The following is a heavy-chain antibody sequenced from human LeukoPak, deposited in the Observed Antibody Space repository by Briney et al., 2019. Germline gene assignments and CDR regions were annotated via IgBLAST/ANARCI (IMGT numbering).Heavy chain of an antibody. V-gene: IGHV3-21*01. J-gene: IGHJ4*02. CDR1: GFTFSSYS. CDR3: ARDLTTVTGGGY. D-gene: IGHD4-11*01. CDR2: ISSSSSYI. Sequence: GGSLRLSCAASGFTFSSYSMNWVRQAPGKGVEWVSSISSSSSYIYYADSVKGRFTISRDNAKNSLYLQMNSLRAEDTAVYYCARDLTTVTGGGYWGQGTLVTVSS.